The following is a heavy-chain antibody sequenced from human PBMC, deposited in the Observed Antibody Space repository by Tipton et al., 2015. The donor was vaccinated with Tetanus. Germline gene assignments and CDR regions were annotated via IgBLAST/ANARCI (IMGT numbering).Heavy chain of an antibody. Sequence: TLSLTCTVSGASISRGAYSWSWIRQPPGKGLEWIGYIYHSGSTYYNPSLKSRVTILVDRSNNQFSLKLTSVTAADTAVYFCARGRTDDYGDTPVGYWGQGTLVPVSS. CDR3: ARGRTDDYGDTPVGY. CDR2: IYHSGST. J-gene: IGHJ4*02. CDR1: GASISRGAYS. V-gene: IGHV4-30-2*01. D-gene: IGHD4-17*01.